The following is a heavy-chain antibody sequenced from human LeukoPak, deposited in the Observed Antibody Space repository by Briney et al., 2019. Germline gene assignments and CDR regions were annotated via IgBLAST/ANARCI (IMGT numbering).Heavy chain of an antibody. V-gene: IGHV4-39*07. CDR1: GGSISSSSYY. CDR2: IYYSGST. Sequence: SETLSLTCTVSGGSISSSSYYWGWIRQPPGKGLEWIGSIYYSGSTNYNPSLKSRVTISVDTSKNQFSLKLSSVTAADTAVYYCARDAYYYDSSGSRHAFDIWGQGTMVTVSS. D-gene: IGHD3-22*01. J-gene: IGHJ3*02. CDR3: ARDAYYYDSSGSRHAFDI.